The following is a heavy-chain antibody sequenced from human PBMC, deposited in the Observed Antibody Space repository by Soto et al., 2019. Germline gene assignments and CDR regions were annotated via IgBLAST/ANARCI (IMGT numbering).Heavy chain of an antibody. CDR1: GGTFSSTI. J-gene: IGHJ3*02. CDR3: PRRVFGYSSSWSTFDI. D-gene: IGHD6-13*01. Sequence: QVQLGQSGAEVKKPGSSVKVSCKAAGGTFSSTIISWLLQAPGQGLEWMVRIIPTVGMANYEQKFQGIVTISEDKSTNNAYMELSSLRSKDPAVFFLPRRVFGYSSSWSTFDIWSQGTMVIVSS. V-gene: IGHV1-69*02. CDR2: IIPTVGMA.